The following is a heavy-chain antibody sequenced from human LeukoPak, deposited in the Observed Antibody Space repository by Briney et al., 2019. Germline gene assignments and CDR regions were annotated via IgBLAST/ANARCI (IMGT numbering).Heavy chain of an antibody. D-gene: IGHD6-19*01. Sequence: GGSLRLSCAASGFTFSNYSMTWVRQAPGKGLEWVSYISSTSNTIYYADSVKGRFTISRDNAKNSLYLQMNSLRDEDTAVYYCARGARGWYTYFDYWGQGTLVTVSS. CDR1: GFTFSNYS. J-gene: IGHJ4*02. CDR3: ARGARGWYTYFDY. CDR2: ISSTSNTI. V-gene: IGHV3-48*02.